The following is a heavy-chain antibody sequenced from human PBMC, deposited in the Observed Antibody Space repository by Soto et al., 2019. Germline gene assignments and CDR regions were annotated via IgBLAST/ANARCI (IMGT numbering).Heavy chain of an antibody. Sequence: GGSLRLSCGASGFTFSSYWMSWVRQAPGKGLEWVANIKQDGSEKYYVDSVKGRFTISRDNAKNSLYLQMNSLRAEDTAVYYCAREGGSWQFDYWGQGTLVTVSS. D-gene: IGHD2-15*01. CDR2: IKQDGSEK. CDR3: AREGGSWQFDY. V-gene: IGHV3-7*01. J-gene: IGHJ4*02. CDR1: GFTFSSYW.